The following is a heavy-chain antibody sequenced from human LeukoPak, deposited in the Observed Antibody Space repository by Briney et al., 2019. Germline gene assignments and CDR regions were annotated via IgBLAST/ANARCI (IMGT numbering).Heavy chain of an antibody. V-gene: IGHV4-30-2*01. CDR2: IYHSGST. J-gene: IGHJ4*02. D-gene: IGHD1-26*01. CDR3: ARDNVGGSYY. CDR1: GGSISSGGYY. Sequence: SETLSLTCTVSGGSISSGGYYWSWIRQPPGKGLEWIGYIYHSGSTYYNPSLKSRVTISVDRSKNQFSLKLSSVTAADTAVYYCARDNVGGSYYLGQGTLVTVSS.